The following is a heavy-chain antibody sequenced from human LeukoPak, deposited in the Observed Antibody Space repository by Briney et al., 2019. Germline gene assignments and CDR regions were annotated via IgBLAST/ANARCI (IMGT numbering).Heavy chain of an antibody. CDR2: MNPNSGNT. D-gene: IGHD3-3*01. V-gene: IGHV1-8*01. Sequence: ASVKVSCKASGYTFTSYDINWVRQATGQGLEWMGWMNPNSGNTGYARKFQGRGTMTRNTSITTAYMELSSLRSEDTAVYYCARGERSGSLVDPWGQGTLVTVSS. CDR1: GYTFTSYD. CDR3: ARGERSGSLVDP. J-gene: IGHJ5*02.